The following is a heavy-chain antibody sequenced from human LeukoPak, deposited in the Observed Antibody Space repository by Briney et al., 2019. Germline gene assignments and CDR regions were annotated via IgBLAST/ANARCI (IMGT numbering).Heavy chain of an antibody. J-gene: IGHJ4*02. V-gene: IGHV3-23*01. CDR1: GFTLNKYA. Sequence: GGSLRLSCAASGFTLNKYAMNWVRQAPGKGLEWVSVLIGSSGSTDYADSVKGRFTISRDTSKNTLYLEMNSLRAEDTAIYYCVKSAYDYIEIAYFDYWGQGTRVTVSS. D-gene: IGHD5-12*01. CDR2: LIGSSGST. CDR3: VKSAYDYIEIAYFDY.